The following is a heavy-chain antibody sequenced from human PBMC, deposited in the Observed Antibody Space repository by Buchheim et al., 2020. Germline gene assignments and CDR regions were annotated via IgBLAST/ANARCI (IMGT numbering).Heavy chain of an antibody. CDR1: GGSISSGGYY. Sequence: QVQLQESGPGLVKPSQTLSLTCTVSGGSISSGGYYWSWIRQHPGKGLEWIGYIYYSGSTYYNPSLKSRVTISVDTSKNQFSLKLSSVTAADTGGDYCARMGSRGLWGGGYYTAWFDPWGQGTL. D-gene: IGHD3-3*01. V-gene: IGHV4-31*03. J-gene: IGHJ5*02. CDR3: ARMGSRGLWGGGYYTAWFDP. CDR2: IYYSGST.